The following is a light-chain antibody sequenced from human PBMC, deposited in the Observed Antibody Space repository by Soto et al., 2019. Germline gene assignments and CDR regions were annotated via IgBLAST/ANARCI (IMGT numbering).Light chain of an antibody. J-gene: IGKJ1*01. V-gene: IGKV3-20*01. Sequence: DNVLTQSPCTVSLSPGERATLSCRASQSVSSSYLAWYQQKPGQAPRLLIYGASSRATGIPDRFSGSGSGTDFTLTISRLEPEDFAVYYCQQYGSSPWTFGQGTKVDIK. CDR1: QSVSSSY. CDR2: GAS. CDR3: QQYGSSPWT.